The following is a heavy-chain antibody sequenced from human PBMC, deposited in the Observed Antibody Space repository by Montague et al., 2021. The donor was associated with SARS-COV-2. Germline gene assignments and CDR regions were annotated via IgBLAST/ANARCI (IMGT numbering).Heavy chain of an antibody. CDR3: ARVSLAAAATRSDY. J-gene: IGHJ4*02. CDR2: IYYSGST. D-gene: IGHD6-13*01. Sequence: SETLSLTCTVSGGSVSSGGYYWSWIRQPPGKGLEWVGYIYYSGSTNYNPSLKGRVTISLDTSKNQFSLKLTSVTAADTAVYYCARVSLAAAATRSDYWGQGTLVTVSS. CDR1: GGSVSSGGYY. V-gene: IGHV4-61*08.